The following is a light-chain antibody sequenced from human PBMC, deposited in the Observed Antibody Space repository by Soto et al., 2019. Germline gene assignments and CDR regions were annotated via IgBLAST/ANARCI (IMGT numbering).Light chain of an antibody. J-gene: IGKJ4*01. CDR2: DAS. Sequence: DIQMTQSPSTLSASVGDRVTITCRASQNINRWLAWYQQKPGKVPKVLIYDASNLETGVPSTFSGSGSGTEFTLTISSLQPDDFATYYCQQYDSFSMTFGGGTKVEIK. V-gene: IGKV1-5*01. CDR1: QNINRW. CDR3: QQYDSFSMT.